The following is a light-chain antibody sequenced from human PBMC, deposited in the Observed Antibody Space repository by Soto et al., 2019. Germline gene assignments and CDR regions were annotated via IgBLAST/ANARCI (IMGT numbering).Light chain of an antibody. J-gene: IGKJ4*01. CDR2: GAS. CDR1: QSVSSS. CDR3: QQYNNWPPLT. Sequence: EIVLTQSPGTLSLSPGERATLSCRASQSVSSSSLAWYQQKPGQAPRLLMYGASSRATGIPARFSGSGSGTEFTLTISSLQSEDFAVYYCQQYNNWPPLTFGGGTKVEIK. V-gene: IGKV3D-15*01.